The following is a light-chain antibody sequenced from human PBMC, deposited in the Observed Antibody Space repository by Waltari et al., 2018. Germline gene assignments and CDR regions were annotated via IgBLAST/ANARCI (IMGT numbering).Light chain of an antibody. V-gene: IGLV2-14*03. CDR1: TIDIGSYNY. CDR3: SSYTGSSALVV. Sequence: QSALTQPASVSGSPGQSITISCSGSTIDIGSYNYVSWYQQHPGKAPKLIIFDVNRQPSGVSNRFSCSKSGLTASLTISGLQAEDEAEYYCSSYTGSSALVVFGGGTKLSVL. J-gene: IGLJ2*01. CDR2: DVN.